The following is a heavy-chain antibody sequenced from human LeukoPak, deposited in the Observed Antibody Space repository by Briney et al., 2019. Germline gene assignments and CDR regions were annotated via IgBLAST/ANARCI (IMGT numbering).Heavy chain of an antibody. CDR2: IYDIGST. V-gene: IGHV4-61*01. CDR3: ARDNRLRTTVTPSYYYYMDV. J-gene: IGHJ6*03. CDR1: GGSISSSNYY. D-gene: IGHD4-17*01. Sequence: PSETLSLTCTVSGGSISSSNYYWNWIRQPPGKGLEWIGYIYDIGSTNYNPSFKSRVTISVDTSKNQFSLKLSSVTAADTAVYYCARDNRLRTTVTPSYYYYMDVWGKGTTVTISS.